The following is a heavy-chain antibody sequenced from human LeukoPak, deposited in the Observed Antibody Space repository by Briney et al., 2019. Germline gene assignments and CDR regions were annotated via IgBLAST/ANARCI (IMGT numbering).Heavy chain of an antibody. Sequence: SGGSLRLSCAASGFTFSSYEMNWVRQAPGKGLKWVSYISSSGRTTYYGDSVKGRFTVSRDNAKNSLYLQMNSLRAEDTALYYCARDNLVGTSRQVLDYWGQGTLVTVSS. D-gene: IGHD1-26*01. CDR1: GFTFSSYE. CDR2: ISSSGRTT. CDR3: ARDNLVGTSRQVLDY. J-gene: IGHJ4*02. V-gene: IGHV3-48*03.